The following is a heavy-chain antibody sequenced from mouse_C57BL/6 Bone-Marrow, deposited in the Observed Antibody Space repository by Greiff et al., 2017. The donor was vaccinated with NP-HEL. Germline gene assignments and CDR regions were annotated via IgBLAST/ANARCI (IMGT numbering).Heavy chain of an antibody. CDR2: ISTGSSTI. D-gene: IGHD1-1*02. CDR3: AMGWGGGY. J-gene: IGHJ2*01. Sequence: EVQVVESGGGLVKPGGSLKLSCAASGFTFSDYGMHWVRQAPEKGLEWVAYISTGSSTIYYAATVKGRFTISRDNAKNTLFLQMTSLRSEDTAMYYCAMGWGGGYWGKGTTLTVSS. CDR1: GFTFSDYG. V-gene: IGHV5-17*01.